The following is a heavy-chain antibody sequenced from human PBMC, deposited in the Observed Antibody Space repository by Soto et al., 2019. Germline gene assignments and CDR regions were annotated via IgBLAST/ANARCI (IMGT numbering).Heavy chain of an antibody. Sequence: SETLSLTCTVSGGSISSYYWSWIRQPPGKGLEWIGYIYYSGSTNYNPSLKSRVTISVDTSKNQFSLKLSSVTAADTAVYYCATEVVGGYCDYWGQGTLVTVSS. J-gene: IGHJ4*02. D-gene: IGHD2-15*01. CDR1: GGSISSYY. V-gene: IGHV4-59*01. CDR2: IYYSGST. CDR3: ATEVVGGYCDY.